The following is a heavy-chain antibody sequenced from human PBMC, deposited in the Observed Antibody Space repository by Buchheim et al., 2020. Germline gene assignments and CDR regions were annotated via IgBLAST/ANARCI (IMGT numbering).Heavy chain of an antibody. CDR2: ISDRGDTT. CDR1: GFPFSRSA. Sequence: EVQLLESGGGLVQPGGSLRLSCAASGFPFSRSAMTWVRQTPGKGLECVSSISDRGDTTLSADSVKGRFTISGDNSKNTLYLQMNGLGAEDTAIYYCAKAGPYYLEYWGQGTL. J-gene: IGHJ4*02. D-gene: IGHD3-22*01. CDR3: AKAGPYYLEY. V-gene: IGHV3-23*01.